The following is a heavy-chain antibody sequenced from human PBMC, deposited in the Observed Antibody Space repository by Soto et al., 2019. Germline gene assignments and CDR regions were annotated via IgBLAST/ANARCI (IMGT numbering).Heavy chain of an antibody. J-gene: IGHJ6*02. CDR1: GFSLSNARMG. D-gene: IGHD2-2*01. CDR3: ARIKRAEDIVVVPAAHRDYYGMDV. V-gene: IGHV2-26*01. Sequence: ESGPTLVNPTETLTLTCTVSGFSLSNARMGVSWIRQPPGKALEWLAHIFSNDEKSYSTSLKSRLTISKDTSKSQVVLTMTNMDPVDTATYYCARIKRAEDIVVVPAAHRDYYGMDVWGQGTTVTVSS. CDR2: IFSNDEK.